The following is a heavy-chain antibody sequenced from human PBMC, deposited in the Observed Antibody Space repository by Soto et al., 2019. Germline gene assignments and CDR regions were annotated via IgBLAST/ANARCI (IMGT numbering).Heavy chain of an antibody. CDR1: GYTFTGYH. Sequence: QVQLVQSGAEVKKPGASVKVSCKASGYTFTGYHMHWVRQAPGQGLEWMGWIHPNSVGTSYAQKLQGRVTMTRDTCISTAYMELTRLRSDATAVYYCARILSEEVGALHYWGQGTLVTVSS. CDR2: IHPNSVGT. CDR3: ARILSEEVGALHY. D-gene: IGHD1-26*01. V-gene: IGHV1-2*02. J-gene: IGHJ4*02.